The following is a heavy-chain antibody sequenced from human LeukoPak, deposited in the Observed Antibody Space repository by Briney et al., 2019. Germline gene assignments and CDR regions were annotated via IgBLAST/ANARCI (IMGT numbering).Heavy chain of an antibody. CDR2: ISGSGDST. Sequence: GGSLRLSCAASGFIFSSYAMSWVRQAPGKGLEWVSGISGSGDSTYYADSVKGRFTISRGNSKNTLYLQMNSLRAEDTAVYYCAKDRAYYDRSGYSDYWGQGTLVTVSS. CDR3: AKDRAYYDRSGYSDY. CDR1: GFIFSSYA. V-gene: IGHV3-23*01. D-gene: IGHD3-22*01. J-gene: IGHJ4*02.